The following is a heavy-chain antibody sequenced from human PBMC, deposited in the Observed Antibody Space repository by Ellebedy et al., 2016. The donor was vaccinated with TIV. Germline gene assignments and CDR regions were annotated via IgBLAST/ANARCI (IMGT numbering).Heavy chain of an antibody. CDR2: ISGSGDSK. D-gene: IGHD3-22*01. V-gene: IGHV3-23*01. CDR1: GFSFSSYA. Sequence: GEALKISCAASGFSFSSYAMSWVRQAPGKGLEWVAGISGSGDSKSYADSVKGRFTISRDNSKNTLYLQMSGLGAENTAVYYCARDPPILIMLVVADYWGQGTLVTVSS. CDR3: ARDPPILIMLVVADY. J-gene: IGHJ4*02.